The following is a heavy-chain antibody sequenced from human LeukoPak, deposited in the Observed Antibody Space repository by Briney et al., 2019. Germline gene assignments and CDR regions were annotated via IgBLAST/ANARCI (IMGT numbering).Heavy chain of an antibody. Sequence: PSETLSLTCSVSGYAISSGYYWGWIRQPPGKGLEWIGSIYQSGTTYYNPSLKSRVTISMDTSKNQFSLKLTSVTAADTAVYYCAREKYYYALGSDWGQGTLVTVSS. CDR3: AREKYYYALGSD. CDR2: IYQSGTT. J-gene: IGHJ4*02. D-gene: IGHD3-10*01. CDR1: GYAISSGYY. V-gene: IGHV4-38-2*02.